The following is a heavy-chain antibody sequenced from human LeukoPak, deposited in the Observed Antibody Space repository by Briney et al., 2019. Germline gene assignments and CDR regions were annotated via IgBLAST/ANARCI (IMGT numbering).Heavy chain of an antibody. CDR1: GFTFSSYA. V-gene: IGHV3-30*04. CDR2: ISYDGSNK. Sequence: GGSLRLSCAASGFTFSSYAMHWVRQAPGKGLEWVAVISYDGSNKYYADSVKGRFTTSRDNSKNTLYLQMNSLRAEDTAVYYCARDKDRNWFDPWGQGTLVTVSS. J-gene: IGHJ5*02. D-gene: IGHD3-22*01. CDR3: ARDKDRNWFDP.